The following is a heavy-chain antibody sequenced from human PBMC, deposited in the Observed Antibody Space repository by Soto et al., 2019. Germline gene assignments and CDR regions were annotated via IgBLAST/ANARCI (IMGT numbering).Heavy chain of an antibody. Sequence: QVQLGESGGGVVQPGRSLRLSCAASGFTFNTYGMHWVRQAPGRGLEWVAVISYDGSNKYYADSVKGRFTISRDNSQNMLYLQMFSLRAEDTAVYYCAKDRGPASSIARPKSFQHWGQGTLVTVSS. CDR2: ISYDGSNK. CDR3: AKDRGPASSIARPKSFQH. D-gene: IGHD6-6*01. V-gene: IGHV3-30*18. J-gene: IGHJ1*01. CDR1: GFTFNTYG.